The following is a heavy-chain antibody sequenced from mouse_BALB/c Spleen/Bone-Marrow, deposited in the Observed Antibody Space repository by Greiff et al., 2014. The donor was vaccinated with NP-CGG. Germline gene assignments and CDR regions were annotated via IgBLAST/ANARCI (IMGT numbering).Heavy chain of an antibody. V-gene: IGHV1-69*02. CDR1: GYTFTSYW. J-gene: IGHJ4*01. D-gene: IGHD2-10*02. CDR2: IYPSDSYT. CDR3: TRQYGNYYAMDY. Sequence: QVQLQQSGAELVRPGALVKVSCKASGYTFTSYWINWVKQRPGQGLEWIGNIYPSDSYTNYNQNFKDKATLTVDKSSSTAYMQLSSPTSEDSAVYYCTRQYGNYYAMDYWGQRTSVTVSS.